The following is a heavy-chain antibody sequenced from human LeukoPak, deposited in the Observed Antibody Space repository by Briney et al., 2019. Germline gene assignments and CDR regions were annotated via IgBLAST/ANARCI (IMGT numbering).Heavy chain of an antibody. V-gene: IGHV4-61*02. Sequence: PSETLSLTCTVSGGSISSGSYYWSWIRQPAGMGLEWIGRIYTSGSTNYNPSLKSRVTISVDTSKNQFSLKLSSVTAADTAVYYCARRMANWGQGTLVTVS. CDR2: IYTSGST. CDR3: ARRMAN. CDR1: GGSISSGSYY. J-gene: IGHJ4*02. D-gene: IGHD5-24*01.